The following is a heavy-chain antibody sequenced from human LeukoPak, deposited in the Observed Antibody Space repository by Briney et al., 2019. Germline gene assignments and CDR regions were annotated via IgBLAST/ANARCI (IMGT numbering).Heavy chain of an antibody. CDR2: IYSGGRT. D-gene: IGHD2-2*01. Sequence: QPGGSLRLSCAASGFTVSRNYMSWVRQAPGKGLEWVSVIYSGGRTYYADSVKGRFTISRDNSKNTLYLQMNSLRAEDTAVYYCAKDSWDIVVVPDVMVDYWGQGTLVTVSS. CDR3: AKDSWDIVVVPDVMVDY. V-gene: IGHV3-53*01. J-gene: IGHJ4*02. CDR1: GFTVSRNY.